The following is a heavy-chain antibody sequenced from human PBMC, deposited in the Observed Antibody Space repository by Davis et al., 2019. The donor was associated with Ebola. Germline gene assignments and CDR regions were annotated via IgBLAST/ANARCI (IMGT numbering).Heavy chain of an antibody. CDR1: GFTFSSYG. CDR3: AKSVYDPPDV. CDR2: ISYDGSNK. Sequence: GESLKISCAASGFTFSSYGMHWVRQAPGKGLEWVAVISYDGSNKYYADSVKGRFTISRDNSKNTLYLQMNSLRAEDTAVYYCAKSVYDPPDVWGQGTTATVSS. V-gene: IGHV3-30*18. J-gene: IGHJ6*02. D-gene: IGHD5/OR15-5a*01.